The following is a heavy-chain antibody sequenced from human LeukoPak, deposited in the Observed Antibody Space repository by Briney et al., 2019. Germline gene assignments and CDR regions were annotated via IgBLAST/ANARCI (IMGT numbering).Heavy chain of an antibody. CDR2: INPNSGGT. CDR1: GYTFTGYY. CDR3: ARSEVCSSTSCYNWFDP. V-gene: IGHV1-2*02. D-gene: IGHD2-2*01. J-gene: IGHJ5*02. Sequence: ASVKVSCKAYGYTFTGYYIHWVRQAPGQGLEWMGWINPNSGGTNYAQKFQGRVTMTRDTSISTAYMELSRLRSDDSAVYYCARSEVCSSTSCYNWFDPWGQGTLVTVSS.